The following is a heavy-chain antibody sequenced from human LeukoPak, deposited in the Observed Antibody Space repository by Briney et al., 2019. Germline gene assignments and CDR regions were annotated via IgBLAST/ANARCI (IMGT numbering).Heavy chain of an antibody. CDR3: ARGGDYDSSGYYYPLDY. Sequence: GGSLRLSCAASRFTFSSYSMNWVRQAPGKGLEWVSSISSSSSYIYYADSVKGRFTISRDNAKNSLYLQMNSLRAEDTAVYYCARGGDYDSSGYYYPLDYWGQGTLVTVSS. J-gene: IGHJ4*02. CDR1: RFTFSSYS. D-gene: IGHD3-22*01. CDR2: ISSSSSYI. V-gene: IGHV3-21*01.